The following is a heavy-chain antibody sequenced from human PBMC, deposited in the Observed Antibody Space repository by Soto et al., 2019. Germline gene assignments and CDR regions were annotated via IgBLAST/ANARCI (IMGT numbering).Heavy chain of an antibody. V-gene: IGHV3-23*01. Sequence: LSLTCAASGFTFSSYAMSWVRQAPGKGLEWVSAISGSGGSTYYADSVKGRFTISRDNSKNTLYLQMNSLRAEDTAVYYCAKGIKVYSSSWYVGYYYYGMDVWGQGTTVTVSS. J-gene: IGHJ6*02. D-gene: IGHD6-13*01. CDR1: GFTFSSYA. CDR3: AKGIKVYSSSWYVGYYYYGMDV. CDR2: ISGSGGST.